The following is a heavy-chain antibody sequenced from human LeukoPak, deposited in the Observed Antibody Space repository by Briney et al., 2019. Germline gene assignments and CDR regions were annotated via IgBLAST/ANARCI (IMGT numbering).Heavy chain of an antibody. Sequence: GASVKVSCKASGGTFSSYAISWVRQAPGQGLEWMGGIIPIFGTANYAQKFQGRVTITTDESTSTAYMELSSLRSEDTAVYYCATDHCSSTSCPPELFGYWGQGTLVTVSS. J-gene: IGHJ4*02. CDR2: IIPIFGTA. D-gene: IGHD2-2*01. CDR3: ATDHCSSTSCPPELFGY. CDR1: GGTFSSYA. V-gene: IGHV1-69*05.